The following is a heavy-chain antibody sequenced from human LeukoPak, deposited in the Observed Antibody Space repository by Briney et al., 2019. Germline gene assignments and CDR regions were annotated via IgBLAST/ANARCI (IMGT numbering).Heavy chain of an antibody. CDR3: VAEVIEVTMGDY. J-gene: IGHJ4*02. D-gene: IGHD4-11*01. CDR2: FDIEDAET. V-gene: IGHV1-24*01. CDR1: GHSPSDLS. Sequence: ASVKVSCKVSGHSPSDLSIHWVRQAPGKGLEWMGGFDIEDAETIYAQEFEGRVIMTEDTATETAYMELSSLKSEDTAVYYCVAEVIEVTMGDYWGQGTLVTVSS.